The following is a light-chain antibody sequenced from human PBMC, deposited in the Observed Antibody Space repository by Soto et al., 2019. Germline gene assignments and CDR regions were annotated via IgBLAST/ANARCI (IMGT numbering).Light chain of an antibody. Sequence: DIQMTQYPSTLYASVGDRVTITCRASQRISNWLAWHQQKPGKAPKLLIYKASSLESGVPSRFSGSGSGTEFTLTISSLQPDDFATYYCQQYNSYPYTFGQGTKLEIK. V-gene: IGKV1-5*03. CDR3: QQYNSYPYT. J-gene: IGKJ2*01. CDR1: QRISNW. CDR2: KAS.